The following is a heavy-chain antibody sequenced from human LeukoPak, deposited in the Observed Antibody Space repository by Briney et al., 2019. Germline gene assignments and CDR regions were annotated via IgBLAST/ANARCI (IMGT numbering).Heavy chain of an antibody. V-gene: IGHV4-38-2*01. J-gene: IGHJ4*02. Sequence: NSSETLSLTCAVSGYSTSSGYYWGWIRQPPGKGLEWIGNIYHSGSTYYNPSLKSRVTISVDTSKNQFSLKLSSVTVADTAVYYCARLPYHCSSSSCNPTGPDYWGQGTLVTVSS. CDR3: ARLPYHCSSSSCNPTGPDY. CDR1: GYSTSSGYY. D-gene: IGHD2-2*01. CDR2: IYHSGST.